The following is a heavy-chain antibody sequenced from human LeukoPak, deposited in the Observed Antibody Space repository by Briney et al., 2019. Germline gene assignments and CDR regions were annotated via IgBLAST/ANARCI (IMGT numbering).Heavy chain of an antibody. CDR1: GFTFSSYA. D-gene: IGHD2-15*01. V-gene: IGHV3-23*01. CDR2: ISGSGGST. CDR3: ARDCSGGSCYSFDY. Sequence: PGGSLRLSCAASGFTFSSYAMSWVRQAPGKGLEWVSAISGSGGSTYYADSVKGRFTISRDNSKNTLYLQMNSLRAEDTAVYYCARDCSGGSCYSFDYWGQGTLVTVSS. J-gene: IGHJ4*02.